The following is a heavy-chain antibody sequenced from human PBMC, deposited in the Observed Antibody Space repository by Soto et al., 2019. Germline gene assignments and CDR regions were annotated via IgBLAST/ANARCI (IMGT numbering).Heavy chain of an antibody. D-gene: IGHD2-15*01. V-gene: IGHV4-4*02. CDR2: IFHSGIT. Sequence: SETLSLTCAVSGDSISSTHWWTWVRQPPGKGLEYIGQIFHSGITNYNPSLESRVTISLDKSKSQFSLELNSVTGADTAIYYCARGFSGYCSGGSCSSFDYWGQGSLDTVSS. CDR3: ARGFSGYCSGGSCSSFDY. J-gene: IGHJ4*02. CDR1: GDSISSTHW.